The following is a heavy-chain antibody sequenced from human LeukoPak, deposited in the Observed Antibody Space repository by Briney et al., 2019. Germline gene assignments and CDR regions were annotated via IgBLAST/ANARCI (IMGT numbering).Heavy chain of an antibody. J-gene: IGHJ4*02. CDR3: ARSETRDPGVTRLYYFDY. D-gene: IGHD4-23*01. Sequence: VASVKVSCKASGYTFTSYGISWVRQAPGQGLEWMGWISAYNGNTNYAQKLQGRVTMTTDTSTSTAYMELRSLRSDDTAVYYCARSETRDPGVTRLYYFDYWGQGTLVTVSS. V-gene: IGHV1-18*01. CDR1: GYTFTSYG. CDR2: ISAYNGNT.